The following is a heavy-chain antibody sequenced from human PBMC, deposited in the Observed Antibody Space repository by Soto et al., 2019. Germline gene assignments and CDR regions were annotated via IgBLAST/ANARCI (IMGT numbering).Heavy chain of an antibody. J-gene: IGHJ4*02. CDR2: IHSSGNT. V-gene: IGHV4-59*01. CDR3: ARGSQSTAWYLSY. Sequence: QVQLQESGPGLVKPSETLSLTCTVSGDSISSYSWSWIRQPPGKGLEWIGCIHSSGNTNYNPSLKSRVTISVDTSKNQLSLNLRSVTAADTAVYYCARGSQSTAWYLSYWGQGTLVTVSS. D-gene: IGHD6-19*01. CDR1: GDSISSYS.